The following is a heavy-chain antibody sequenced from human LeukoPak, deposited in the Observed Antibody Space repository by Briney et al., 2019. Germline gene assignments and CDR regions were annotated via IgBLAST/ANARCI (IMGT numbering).Heavy chain of an antibody. J-gene: IGHJ6*03. V-gene: IGHV4-34*01. CDR2: INHSGST. D-gene: IGHD6-13*01. CDR1: GGSFSGYY. Sequence: SETLSLTRAVYGGSFSGYYWSWIRQPPGKGLEWIGEINHSGSTNYNPSLKSRVTISVDTSKNQFSLKLSSVTAADTAVYYCARVGYSSSRYYYYYMDVWGKGTTVTVSS. CDR3: ARVGYSSSRYYYYYMDV.